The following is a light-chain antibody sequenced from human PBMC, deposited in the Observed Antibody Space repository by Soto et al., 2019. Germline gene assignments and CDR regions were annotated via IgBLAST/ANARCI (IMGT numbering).Light chain of an antibody. J-gene: IGKJ4*01. CDR3: QQYNNWPLT. V-gene: IGKV3D-15*01. CDR1: QSVSSR. CDR2: GAS. Sequence: DIVMTQSPATLSVSPGERATLSCRASQSVSSRLAWYQQKPGQAPRLLIYGASTRATGVPARFSGSGSGTEFTLTISSLQSEDFAVYYCQQYNNWPLTFGGGTKVDIK.